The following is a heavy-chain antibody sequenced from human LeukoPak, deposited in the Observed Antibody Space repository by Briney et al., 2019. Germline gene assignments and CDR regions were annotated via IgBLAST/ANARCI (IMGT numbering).Heavy chain of an antibody. V-gene: IGHV1-2*02. D-gene: IGHD3-10*01. CDR2: VNPNSGGT. Sequence: GSVKVSCQASGYTFTGHCMHWVRPAPGQGLEWMGRVNPNSGGTNYAQKFQGRVTMTRDTSISTAYMELSRLRSDDTAVYYCARDRAPYGSGSYSFDPWGQGTLVTVSS. J-gene: IGHJ5*02. CDR3: ARDRAPYGSGSYSFDP. CDR1: GYTFTGHC.